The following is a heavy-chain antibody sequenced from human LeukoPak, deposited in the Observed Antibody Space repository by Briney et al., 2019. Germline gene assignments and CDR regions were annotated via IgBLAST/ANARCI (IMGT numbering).Heavy chain of an antibody. J-gene: IGHJ1*01. CDR1: GFTFSSYS. D-gene: IGHD6-6*01. Sequence: GSLRLSCAASGFTFSSYSMNWIRQPPGKGLEWIGDIYHSGSTNYNPSLQSRGTISVDTSKNQFSLNLNSVTAADTAVYYCARGGAARLHFQNWGQGTLVTVSS. CDR3: ARGGAARLHFQN. V-gene: IGHV4-59*01. CDR2: IYHSGST.